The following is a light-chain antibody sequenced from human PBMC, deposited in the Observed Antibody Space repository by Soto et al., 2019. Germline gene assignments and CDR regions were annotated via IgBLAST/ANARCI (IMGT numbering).Light chain of an antibody. CDR2: VAS. V-gene: IGKV3-20*01. Sequence: EMVVTQSPGTLSLPPEERANLACRASQSVSRSYLACDQQKPGQAPRLLIDVASSSAAGIPNRFSGSGSGTDVTLTISRLEPADVAVYYCQQYGSTLLTFGGGTKVEIK. J-gene: IGKJ4*01. CDR1: QSVSRSY. CDR3: QQYGSTLLT.